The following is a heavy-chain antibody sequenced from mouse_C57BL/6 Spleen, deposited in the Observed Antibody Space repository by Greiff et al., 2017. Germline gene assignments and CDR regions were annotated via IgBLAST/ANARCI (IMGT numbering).Heavy chain of an antibody. J-gene: IGHJ4*01. Sequence: EVKLVESGGGLVKPGGSLKLSCAASGFTFSDYGMHWVRQAPEKGLEWVAYISSGSSTIYYADTVKGRFTISRDNAKNTLFLQMTSLRSEDTAMYYCARTGNYGTDYAMDYWGQGTSVTVSS. CDR3: ARTGNYGTDYAMDY. D-gene: IGHD2-1*01. CDR2: ISSGSSTI. CDR1: GFTFSDYG. V-gene: IGHV5-17*01.